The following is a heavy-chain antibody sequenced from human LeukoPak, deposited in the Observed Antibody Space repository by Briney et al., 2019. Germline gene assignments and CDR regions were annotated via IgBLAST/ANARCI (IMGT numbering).Heavy chain of an antibody. V-gene: IGHV1-18*01. CDR3: ARDRVLFGGVIVSDY. D-gene: IGHD3-16*02. Sequence: GASVKVSCKASGYTFTSYGISWVRQAPGQGLEWMGWISAYNGNTNYAQKLQGRVTMTTDTSTSTAYMELRSLRSDDTAVYYCARDRVLFGGVIVSDYWGQGTLVTVSP. J-gene: IGHJ4*02. CDR2: ISAYNGNT. CDR1: GYTFTSYG.